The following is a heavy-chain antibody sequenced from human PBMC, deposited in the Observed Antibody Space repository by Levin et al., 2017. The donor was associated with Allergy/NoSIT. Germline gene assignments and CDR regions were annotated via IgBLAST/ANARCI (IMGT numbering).Heavy chain of an antibody. D-gene: IGHD3-10*01. J-gene: IGHJ4*02. CDR3: ARDWLGDYFDY. CDR2: TYYRSNKWYY. Sequence: SETLSLTCAISGDSVSANSPAWNWIRQSPSRGLEWLGRTYYRSNKWYYDYAESVKSRITIDADTSKNQFSLHLNSVTPEDPAVYYCARDWLGDYFDYWGQGTLVTVSS. V-gene: IGHV6-1*01. CDR1: GDSVSANSPA.